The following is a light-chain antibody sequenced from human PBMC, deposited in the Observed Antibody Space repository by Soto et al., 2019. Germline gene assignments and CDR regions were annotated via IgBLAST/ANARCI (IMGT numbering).Light chain of an antibody. V-gene: IGLV4-69*01. CDR3: QTWGTGMV. CDR1: SGHSSYA. J-gene: IGLJ3*02. Sequence: QSVLTQSPSASASLGASVKLTCTLSSGHSSYAIAWHQQQPEKGPRYLMKLNSDGSHSKGDGIPDRFSGSSSGAERYLTISRLQSEDEAAYYCQTWGTGMVFGGGTTLTVL. CDR2: LNSDGSH.